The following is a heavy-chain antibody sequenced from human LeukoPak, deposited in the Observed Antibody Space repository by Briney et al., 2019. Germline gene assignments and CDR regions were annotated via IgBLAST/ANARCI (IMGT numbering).Heavy chain of an antibody. Sequence: PGGSLRLSCVASGFTFSAYATNWVRLAPGKGLEWVSTFKTNSGQVYYAESVRGRFTISRDNSKNTVYLQMSSLRAEDTALYYCARSIPDYTRFDYWGQGALVTVSP. CDR1: GFTFSAYA. D-gene: IGHD2-2*02. V-gene: IGHV3-23*01. J-gene: IGHJ4*02. CDR2: FKTNSGQV. CDR3: ARSIPDYTRFDY.